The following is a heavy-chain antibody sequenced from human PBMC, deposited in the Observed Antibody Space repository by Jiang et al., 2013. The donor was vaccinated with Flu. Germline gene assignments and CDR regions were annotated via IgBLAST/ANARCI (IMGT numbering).Heavy chain of an antibody. CDR3: ARLTGSILGNRDY. D-gene: IGHD1-14*01. J-gene: IGHJ4*02. CDR2: IHHSGST. V-gene: IGHV4-39*07. Sequence: LLKPSETLSLTCTVSGGSISSSSYYWGWIRQPPGKGLEWIGSIHHSGSTYYNPSLKSRVTISVDTSKSQFSLKLSSVTAADTAVYYCARLTGSILGNRDYWGQGTLVTVSS. CDR1: GGSISSSSYY.